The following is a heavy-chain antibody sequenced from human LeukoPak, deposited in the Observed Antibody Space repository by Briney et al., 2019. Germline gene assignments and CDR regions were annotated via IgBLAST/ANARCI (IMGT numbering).Heavy chain of an antibody. CDR3: ARDFYDGFALDY. CDR1: GFTFSSYG. D-gene: IGHD2/OR15-2a*01. J-gene: IGHJ4*02. V-gene: IGHV3-23*01. CDR2: ISGSGGST. Sequence: GGSLRLSCAASGFTFSSYGMSWVRQAPGKGLEWVSAISGSGGSTYYTDSVKGRFTISRDNARNSLYLQMDNLRAEDTGVYYCARDFYDGFALDYWGQGTLVTVSS.